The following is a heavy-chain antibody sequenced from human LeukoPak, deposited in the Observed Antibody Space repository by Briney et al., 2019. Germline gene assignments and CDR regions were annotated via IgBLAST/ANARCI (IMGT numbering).Heavy chain of an antibody. CDR1: GGSISSYY. CDR3: ARVKSHCSSTSCYTWGPNNWFDP. J-gene: IGHJ5*02. CDR2: IYTSGST. Sequence: SETLSLTCTVSGGSISSYYWSWIRQPAGKGLEWIGRIYTSGSTNYNPSLKSRVTMSVDTSKNQFSLKLSSVTAADTAVYYCARVKSHCSSTSCYTWGPNNWFDPWGQGTLVTVSS. D-gene: IGHD2-2*02. V-gene: IGHV4-4*07.